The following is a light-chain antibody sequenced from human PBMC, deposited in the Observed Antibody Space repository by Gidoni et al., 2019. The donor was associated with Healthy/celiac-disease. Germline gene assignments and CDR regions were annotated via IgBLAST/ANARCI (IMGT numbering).Light chain of an antibody. CDR1: QSVSSSY. Sequence: EIVLTQSPGTLALSQGERATLSCRASQSVSSSYLAWYQQKPGQAPRLLIYGASSRATGIPDRFSGSGSGTDCTLTISRLEPEDFAVYYCQQYGSSPYTFGQWTKLEIK. CDR3: QQYGSSPYT. CDR2: GAS. V-gene: IGKV3-20*01. J-gene: IGKJ2*01.